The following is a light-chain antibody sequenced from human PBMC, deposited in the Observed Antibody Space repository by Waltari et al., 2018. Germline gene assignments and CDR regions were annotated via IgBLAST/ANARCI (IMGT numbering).Light chain of an antibody. V-gene: IGKV3-20*01. J-gene: IGKJ1*01. CDR1: QSISRY. Sequence: IMLTQSPGTLSLSPGERATLSCRASQSISRYLAWYQQKPGQAPRLLIYGATTRATGSPDRFSGSGSETDFSLTISGLEPEDSAVYYCQHHFRLPATFGQGTKVDIK. CDR2: GAT. CDR3: QHHFRLPAT.